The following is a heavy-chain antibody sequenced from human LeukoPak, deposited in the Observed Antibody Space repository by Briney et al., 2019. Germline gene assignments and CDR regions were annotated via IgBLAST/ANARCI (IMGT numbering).Heavy chain of an antibody. CDR1: GGSFSGYY. Sequence: SETLSLTCAVYGGSFSGYYWSWIRQPPGKGLEWIGEINHSGSTNYNPSLKGRVTISVDTSKNQFSLELSSVTAADTAVYYCARGGVFSHDAFDIWGQGTMVTVSS. CDR2: INHSGST. J-gene: IGHJ3*02. CDR3: ARGGVFSHDAFDI. D-gene: IGHD3-10*01. V-gene: IGHV4-34*01.